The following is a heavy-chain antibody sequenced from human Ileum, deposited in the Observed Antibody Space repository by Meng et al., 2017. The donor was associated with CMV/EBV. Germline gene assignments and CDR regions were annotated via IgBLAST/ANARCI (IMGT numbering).Heavy chain of an antibody. CDR3: ARDSTYPSGLDY. J-gene: IGHJ4*02. CDR1: GGSISSSLYY. D-gene: IGHD3-10*01. V-gene: IGHV4-39*07. Sequence: LPLHESGPGLVKPSDTLSLTCTVSGGSISSSLYYWGWIRQPPGKGLEWIGTISYSGTAFYNLSLKSRVAISIDTSKFQFSLKLSSVTATDTAVYYCARDSTYPSGLDYWGQGTLVTVSS. CDR2: ISYSGTA.